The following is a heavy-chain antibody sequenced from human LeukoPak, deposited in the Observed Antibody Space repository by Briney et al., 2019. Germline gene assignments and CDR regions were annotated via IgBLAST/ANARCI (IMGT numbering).Heavy chain of an antibody. J-gene: IGHJ6*04. Sequence: PGGSLRLSCAAPGFTFSSYEMNWVRQAPGKGLEWVSYVKGRFTISRDNAKNSLYLQMNSLRAEDTAVYYCAELGITMIGGVWGKGTTVTISS. CDR1: GFTFSSYE. CDR3: AELGITMIGGV. D-gene: IGHD3-10*02. V-gene: IGHV3-48*03.